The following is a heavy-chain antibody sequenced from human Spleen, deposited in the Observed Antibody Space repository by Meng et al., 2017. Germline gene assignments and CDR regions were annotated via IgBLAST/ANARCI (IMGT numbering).Heavy chain of an antibody. CDR3: ARRNDLGNWFDP. CDR2: IYYSGST. V-gene: IGHV4-31*01. Sequence: QGQLTQWGAGLVKPSETLSLTCVVSGGSISSGGYYWSWIRQHPGKGLEWIGYIYYSGSTYYNPSLKSLVTISADTSKNQFSLKLSSVTAADTAVYYCARRNDLGNWFDPWGQGTLVTVSS. D-gene: IGHD3-16*01. J-gene: IGHJ5*02. CDR1: GGSISSGGYY.